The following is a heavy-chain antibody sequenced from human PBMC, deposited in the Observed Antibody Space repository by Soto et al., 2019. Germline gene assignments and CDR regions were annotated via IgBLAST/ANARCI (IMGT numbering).Heavy chain of an antibody. CDR1: GGTFSSYA. Sequence: QVQLVQSGAEVKKPGSSVKVSCKASGGTFSSYAISWVRQAPGQGLEWMGGIIPIFGTANYAQKFQGRVTITADESTSTAYMELSSLRSEDTAVYYCARNSKGSKIAAHVYYYYGMDVWAKVPRSPSP. J-gene: IGHJ6*02. V-gene: IGHV1-69*01. CDR2: IIPIFGTA. CDR3: ARNSKGSKIAAHVYYYYGMDV. D-gene: IGHD6-25*01.